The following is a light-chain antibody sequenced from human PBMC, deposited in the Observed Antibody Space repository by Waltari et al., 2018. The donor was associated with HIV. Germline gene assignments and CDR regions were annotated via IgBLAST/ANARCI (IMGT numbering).Light chain of an antibody. CDR2: DAS. CDR1: QSVSSY. CDR3: QQRSNWPGT. Sequence: PGERATLSCRASQSVSSYLAWYQQKPGQAPRLLIYDASNRATGIPARFSGSGSGTDFTLTISSLEPEDFAVYYCQQRSNWPGTFGQGTKLEIK. J-gene: IGKJ2*01. V-gene: IGKV3-11*01.